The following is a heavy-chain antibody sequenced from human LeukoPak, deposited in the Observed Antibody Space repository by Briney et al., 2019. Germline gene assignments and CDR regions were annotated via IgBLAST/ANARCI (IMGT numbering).Heavy chain of an antibody. D-gene: IGHD6-13*01. CDR1: GFTFSRHG. V-gene: IGHV3-30*02. J-gene: IGHJ4*02. Sequence: PGGSLRLSCAASGFTFSRHGMDWVRQAPGKGLEWVAFIRYDGNIKHYADSVKGRFTISRDSSKNTLHLQMNSLRPEDTAVYYCAKGGGSSWDYFDYWGQGTLVTVSS. CDR3: AKGGGSSWDYFDY. CDR2: IRYDGNIK.